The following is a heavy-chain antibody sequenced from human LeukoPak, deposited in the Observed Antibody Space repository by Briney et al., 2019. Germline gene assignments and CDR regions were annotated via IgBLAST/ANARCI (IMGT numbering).Heavy chain of an antibody. V-gene: IGHV3-30*18. D-gene: IGHD3-9*01. CDR3: AKDYPLLTGLYFDY. J-gene: IGHJ4*02. CDR2: ISYDGSNK. CDR1: GFTFSSYG. Sequence: GGALRLSCAASGFTFSSYGMHWVRQAPGKGLEGVAVISYDGSNKYYADSVKDRFTISRDNSKNTLYLQMNSLRAEDTAVYYCAKDYPLLTGLYFDYWGQGTLVTVSS.